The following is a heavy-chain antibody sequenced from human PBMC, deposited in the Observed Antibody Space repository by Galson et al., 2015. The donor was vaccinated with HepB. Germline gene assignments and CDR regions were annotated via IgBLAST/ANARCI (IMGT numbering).Heavy chain of an antibody. V-gene: IGHV1-69*13. CDR3: ARDYGPPFYSGSYSVD. CDR2: IIPIFGTA. D-gene: IGHD1-26*01. CDR1: GGTFSSYA. J-gene: IGHJ4*02. Sequence: SVKVSCKASGGTFSSYAISWVRQAPGQGLEWMGGIIPIFGTANYAQKFQGRVTITADESTSTAYMELSSLRSEDTAVYYCARDYGPPFYSGSYSVDWGQGTLVTVSS.